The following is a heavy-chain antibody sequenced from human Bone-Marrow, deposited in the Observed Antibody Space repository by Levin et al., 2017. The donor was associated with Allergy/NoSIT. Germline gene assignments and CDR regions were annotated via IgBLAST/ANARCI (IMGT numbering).Heavy chain of an antibody. J-gene: IGHJ5*02. V-gene: IGHV3-53*01. Sequence: LSLTCAASGFTVRNIYMSWVRQAPGKGLEWVSVIYNDYRTYYAASVKGRFTISRDNSENTLYLQVNSLRVGDTAIYYCAGGMGYSWSHDPCGQGTLVTVSS. D-gene: IGHD6-13*01. CDR2: IYNDYRT. CDR1: GFTVRNIY. CDR3: AGGMGYSWSHDP.